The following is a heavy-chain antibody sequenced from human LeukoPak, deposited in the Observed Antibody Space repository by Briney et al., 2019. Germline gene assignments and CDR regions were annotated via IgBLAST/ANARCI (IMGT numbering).Heavy chain of an antibody. CDR1: GYTFTSYG. Sequence: ASVKVSCKASGYTFTSYGMNWVRQAPGQGLEWMGWINANNGNTNYAQKLQGRVTMTRDTSTTTAYMELRSLRSEDTAVYYCVRDSGSGWYRCFYHYMDVWGKGTTVTISS. CDR3: VRDSGSGWYRCFYHYMDV. CDR2: INANNGNT. V-gene: IGHV1-18*04. D-gene: IGHD6-19*01. J-gene: IGHJ6*03.